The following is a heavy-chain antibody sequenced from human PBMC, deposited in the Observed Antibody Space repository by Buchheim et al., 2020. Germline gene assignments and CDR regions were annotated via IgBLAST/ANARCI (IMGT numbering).Heavy chain of an antibody. Sequence: HVQLMQSGAEVKKPGASVKVSCKASGYTFTSYYIHWVRQAPGQGLEWMALINPTDDYTEYAQRLQGRVTVTSDRSTKTVYMELIILISEDTAMYYCGRDAVAAAGAEDCDFWGQGT. CDR2: INPTDDYT. CDR1: GYTFTSYY. D-gene: IGHD6-13*01. J-gene: IGHJ4*02. V-gene: IGHV1-46*03. CDR3: GRDAVAAAGAEDCDF.